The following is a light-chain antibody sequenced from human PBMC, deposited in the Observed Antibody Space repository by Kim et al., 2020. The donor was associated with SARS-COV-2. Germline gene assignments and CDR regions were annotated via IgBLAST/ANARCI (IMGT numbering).Light chain of an antibody. V-gene: IGLV3-1*01. CDR2: QDS. CDR1: KLGDKY. J-gene: IGLJ3*02. CDR3: QAWDTSTHWV. Sequence: ELTQPPSVSVSPGQTASITCSGDKLGDKYACWYQQKPGQSPVLVIYQDSKRPSGIPERFSGSNSGNTATLSISGTQAMDEADYYCQAWDTSTHWVFGG.